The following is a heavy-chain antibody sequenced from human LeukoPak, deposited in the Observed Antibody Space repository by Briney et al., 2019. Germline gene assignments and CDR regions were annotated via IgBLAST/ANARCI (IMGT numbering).Heavy chain of an antibody. CDR2: ISVKTGNT. V-gene: IGHV1-18*04. D-gene: IGHD3-9*01. Sequence: GASVKVSCKASGYTFTSYGISWVRQAPGQGLEWMARISVKTGNTRSAPRFQGRVTMTTDTSRTTAYLELRSLRSDDTAVYYCARQRYDILTSYYGPDAYSTNWFDSWGQGTLVIVSS. CDR3: ARQRYDILTSYYGPDAYSTNWFDS. CDR1: GYTFTSYG. J-gene: IGHJ5*01.